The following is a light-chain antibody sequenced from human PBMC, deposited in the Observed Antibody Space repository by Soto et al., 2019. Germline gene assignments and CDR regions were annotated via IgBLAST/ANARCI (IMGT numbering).Light chain of an antibody. V-gene: IGKV3-11*01. J-gene: IGKJ5*01. CDR2: DAS. Sequence: EIVLTQSPGTLSLSPGQRATLSCRASQRLSASDIAWYQQKPGQAPRLLIYDASNRATGIPARFSGSGSGTDLTLTISSLEPEDFAVYYCQQRSNWPPITFGQGTRLEIK. CDR3: QQRSNWPPIT. CDR1: QRLSASD.